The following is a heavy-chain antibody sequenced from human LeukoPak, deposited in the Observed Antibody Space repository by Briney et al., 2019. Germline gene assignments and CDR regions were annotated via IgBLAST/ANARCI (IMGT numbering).Heavy chain of an antibody. CDR1: GLTFSTSA. CDR3: SSMDV. CDR2: ISGSGGST. V-gene: IGHV3-23*01. Sequence: GGSLRLSCAASGLTFSTSAMSWVRQAPGKGLEWVSGISGSGGSTYYADSVKGRFTISRDNSKNTLYLQMNSLRAEDTAVYYCSSMDVWGKGTMVTVSS. D-gene: IGHD6-13*01. J-gene: IGHJ6*03.